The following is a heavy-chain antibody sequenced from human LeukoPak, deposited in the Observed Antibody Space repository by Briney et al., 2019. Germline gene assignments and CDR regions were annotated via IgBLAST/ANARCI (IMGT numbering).Heavy chain of an antibody. CDR3: ARNWGFAVDAFDI. CDR2: INSDGTST. CDR1: GFTFSRYW. J-gene: IGHJ3*02. Sequence: PGGSLRLSCTASGFTFSRYWMHWVRQAPGKGLVWVSRINSDGTSTSYADSVKGRFTISRDNAKNTLYLQMNSLRAEDTAVYYCARNWGFAVDAFDIWGQGTMVTVSS. D-gene: IGHD7-27*01. V-gene: IGHV3-74*01.